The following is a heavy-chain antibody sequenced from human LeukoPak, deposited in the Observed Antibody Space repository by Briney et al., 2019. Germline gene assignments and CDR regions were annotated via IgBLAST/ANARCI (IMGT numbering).Heavy chain of an antibody. J-gene: IGHJ6*02. CDR3: ATFSHDYYDSSGYDRFYGMDV. D-gene: IGHD3-22*01. V-gene: IGHV1-69*04. CDR1: GDTFSSYA. Sequence: ASVKVSCKASGDTFSSYAISWVRQAPGQGLEWMGRIIPIFGIANYAQKFQGRVTITADKSTSTAYMELSSLRSEDTAVYYCATFSHDYYDSSGYDRFYGMDVWGQGTTVTVSS. CDR2: IIPIFGIA.